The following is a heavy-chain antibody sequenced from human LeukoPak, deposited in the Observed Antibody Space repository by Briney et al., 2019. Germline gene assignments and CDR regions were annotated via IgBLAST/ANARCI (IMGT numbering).Heavy chain of an antibody. D-gene: IGHD2-15*01. V-gene: IGHV3-7*01. CDR2: IKQDGSEQ. CDR1: GFTFSSYW. CDR3: ARHCSGGSCYRGWESWFDP. J-gene: IGHJ5*02. Sequence: GSLRLSCAASGFTFSSYWMSWVRQAPGKGLEWVANIKQDGSEQYYVDSVKGRFTISRDNAKNSLYLQMNSLRAEDTAVYYCARHCSGGSCYRGWESWFDPWGQGTLVTVSS.